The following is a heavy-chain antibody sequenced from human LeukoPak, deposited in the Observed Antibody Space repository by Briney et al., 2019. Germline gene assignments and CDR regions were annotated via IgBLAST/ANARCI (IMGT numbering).Heavy chain of an antibody. CDR2: IYYSGST. J-gene: IGHJ4*02. CDR1: GGSISSSGYY. CDR3: ARLASSGLWFGELYVDY. D-gene: IGHD3-10*01. V-gene: IGHV4-39*01. Sequence: MTSETLSLTCTVSGGSISSSGYYWGWIRQPPGKGLEWIGSIYYSGSTYYNPSLKSRVTISVDTSKNQFSLKLSSVAAADTAVYYCARLASSGLWFGELYVDYWGQGTLVTVSS.